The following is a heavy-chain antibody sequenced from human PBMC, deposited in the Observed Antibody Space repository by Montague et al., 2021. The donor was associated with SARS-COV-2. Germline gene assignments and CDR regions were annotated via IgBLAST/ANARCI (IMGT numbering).Heavy chain of an antibody. CDR2: IYSNGDT. V-gene: IGHV4-4*07. CDR3: ASGIEYFYYAFDY. CDR1: GASINGYY. J-gene: IGHJ4*01. Sequence: SETLSLTCTVSGASINGYYWSWIRQPPGKALEWLGRIYSNGDTTYNPSLKSRLPMSVDTSKRQFSLKLTSVSAADTAIYFCASGIEYFYYAFDYWGHGDLVTVSS. D-gene: IGHD3-10*01.